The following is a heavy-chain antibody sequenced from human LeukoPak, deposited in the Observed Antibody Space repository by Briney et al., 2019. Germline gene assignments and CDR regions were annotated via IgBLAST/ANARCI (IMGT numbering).Heavy chain of an antibody. Sequence: PSETQSLTCAVYGGSFSGYYWSWIRQPPGKGLEWIGEINHSGSTNYNPSLKSRVTISADTSKNQFSLKLRSVTAADTAVYYCAREHFSLGSGWYFDYWGQGTLVTVSS. V-gene: IGHV4-34*01. CDR3: AREHFSLGSGWYFDY. CDR2: INHSGST. D-gene: IGHD6-19*01. J-gene: IGHJ4*02. CDR1: GGSFSGYY.